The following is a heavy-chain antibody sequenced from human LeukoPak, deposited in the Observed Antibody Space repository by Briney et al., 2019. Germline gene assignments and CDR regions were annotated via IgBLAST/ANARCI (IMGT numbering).Heavy chain of an antibody. CDR3: ARDRDGYNY. CDR1: GFTFSNSL. D-gene: IGHD5-24*01. J-gene: IGHJ4*02. Sequence: GGSLRLSCAASGFTFSNSLMHWVRQVPGKRLVWVARIDTDGSTTHYADSVKGRFTISRDNAKNTLYLQMNSLRAEDTAVYYCARDRDGYNYWGQGTLATVSS. CDR2: IDTDGSTT. V-gene: IGHV3-74*01.